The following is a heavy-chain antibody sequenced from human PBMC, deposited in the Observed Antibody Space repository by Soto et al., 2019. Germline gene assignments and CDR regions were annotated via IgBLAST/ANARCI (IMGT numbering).Heavy chain of an antibody. J-gene: IGHJ4*02. CDR3: AKAVLGTYYFDY. Sequence: GGSLRLSCAASGFTFDDYAMHWVRQAPGKGLEWVSGISWNSGSIGYADSVKGRFTISRDNAKNSLYLQMNSLRAEDTALYYCAKAVLGTYYFDYWGQGTLVTVSS. V-gene: IGHV3-9*01. D-gene: IGHD3-16*01. CDR1: GFTFDDYA. CDR2: ISWNSGSI.